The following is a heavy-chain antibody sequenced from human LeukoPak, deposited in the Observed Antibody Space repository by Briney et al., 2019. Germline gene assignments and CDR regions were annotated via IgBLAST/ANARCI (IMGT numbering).Heavy chain of an antibody. V-gene: IGHV3-48*03. D-gene: IGHD3-3*01. J-gene: IGHJ4*02. Sequence: PGGSLRLACAASGFTFSYHEINSVRQAPGKGLEWVSYIRSSGSTIYYADSVKGRFTISRDNAKNSLDLQMNSLRAKDTAVYDCARESDFWSGYYSVLDYWGQGTLVTVSS. CDR2: IRSSGSTI. CDR1: GFTFSYHE. CDR3: ARESDFWSGYYSVLDY.